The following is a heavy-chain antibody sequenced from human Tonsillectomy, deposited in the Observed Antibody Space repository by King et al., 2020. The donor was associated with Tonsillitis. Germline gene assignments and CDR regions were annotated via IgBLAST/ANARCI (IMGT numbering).Heavy chain of an antibody. CDR1: GFTFSSSG. D-gene: IGHD4-17*01. J-gene: IGHJ6*01. CDR2: ISYDGSNK. CDR3: AKDHGDYVGGMYYGMDV. Sequence: VQLVESGGGVVQPGRSLRLSCAASGFTFSSSGMHWVRQAPGKGLEWVADISYDGSNKYYADSVKGRFTISRDNSKNTLYLQMNSLRAEDTAVYYCAKDHGDYVGGMYYGMDVWGRGTTVTVSS. V-gene: IGHV3-30*18.